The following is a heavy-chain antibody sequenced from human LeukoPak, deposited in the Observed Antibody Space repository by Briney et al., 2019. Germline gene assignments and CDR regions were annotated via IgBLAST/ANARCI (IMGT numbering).Heavy chain of an antibody. CDR3: ARGTYSSGWQLVGNY. Sequence: ASVKVSCKASGYTFTSYYMHWVRQAPGQGLERMGIFNPSGGSTSYAQKFQGRVTMTRDTSTSTVYMELSSLRSEDTAVYYCARGTYSSGWQLVGNYWGQGTLVTVSS. V-gene: IGHV1-46*01. CDR2: FNPSGGST. CDR1: GYTFTSYY. D-gene: IGHD6-19*01. J-gene: IGHJ4*02.